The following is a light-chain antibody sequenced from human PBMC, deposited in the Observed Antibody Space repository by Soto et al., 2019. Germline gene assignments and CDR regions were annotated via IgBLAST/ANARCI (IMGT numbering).Light chain of an antibody. CDR1: QTINYW. CDR2: DVS. Sequence: DIQMTQSPSTLSASVGDRVTITCRASQTINYWLAWYQQKPGKAPKLLIYDVSSLGSGVPSRFSGSGSGTEFTLTISSLQPDDLATYYCQQYNSSWTFGQGTKVEV. CDR3: QQYNSSWT. J-gene: IGKJ1*01. V-gene: IGKV1-5*01.